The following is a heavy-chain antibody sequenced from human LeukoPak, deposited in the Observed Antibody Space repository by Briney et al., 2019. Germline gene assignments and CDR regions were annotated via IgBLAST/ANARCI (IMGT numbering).Heavy chain of an antibody. J-gene: IGHJ4*02. CDR2: IIPILGIA. D-gene: IGHD3-16*01. Sequence: SVKVSCKASGGAFSSYAISWVRQAPGQGLEWMGRIIPILGIANYAQKFQGRVTITADKSTSTAYMELSSLRSEDTAVYYCARDDGDDITIINDYYFDSWGLGTLVTVSS. V-gene: IGHV1-69*04. CDR3: ARDDGDDITIINDYYFDS. CDR1: GGAFSSYA.